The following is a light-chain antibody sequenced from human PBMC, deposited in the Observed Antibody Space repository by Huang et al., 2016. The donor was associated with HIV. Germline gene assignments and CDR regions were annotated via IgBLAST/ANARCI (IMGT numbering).Light chain of an antibody. V-gene: IGKV2-30*01. CDR2: KVS. Sequence: DVVLTQSPLSLPVTVGQPASISCRSGQGLVYSDGDTYLNWFQQRPVQSPRRLIYKVSNRDSGVPDRFSGSGSGTNFTLKISRVEADDVGVYYCMQGIHMPYTFGQGTKLEIK. J-gene: IGKJ2*01. CDR1: QGLVYSDGDTY. CDR3: MQGIHMPYT.